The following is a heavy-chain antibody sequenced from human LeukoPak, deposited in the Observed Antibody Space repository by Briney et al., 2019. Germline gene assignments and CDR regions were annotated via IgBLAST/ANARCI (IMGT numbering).Heavy chain of an antibody. CDR2: INTNTGNP. J-gene: IGHJ4*02. D-gene: IGHD4-17*01. Sequence: ASVKVSCEASGYTFTSYAMNWVRQAPGQGLEWMGWINTNTGNPTYAQGFTGRFVFSLDTSVSTAYLQISSLKAEDTAVYYCAIGYGDYVRFHFDYWGQGTLVTVSS. V-gene: IGHV7-4-1*02. CDR1: GYTFTSYA. CDR3: AIGYGDYVRFHFDY.